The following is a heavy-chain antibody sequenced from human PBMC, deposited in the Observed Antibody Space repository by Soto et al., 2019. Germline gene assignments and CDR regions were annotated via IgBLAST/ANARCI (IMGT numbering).Heavy chain of an antibody. D-gene: IGHD3-10*01. Sequence: SGPTLVNPTQTLTLTCTFSGFSLSTSGVGVGWIRQPPGKALEWLALIYWDDDKRYSPSLKSRLTITKDTSKNQVVLTMTNMDPVDTATYSCAHRSRPYYYGSGSYIVWGQGTLVTVSS. CDR1: GFSLSTSGVG. CDR2: IYWDDDK. J-gene: IGHJ4*02. V-gene: IGHV2-5*02. CDR3: AHRSRPYYYGSGSYIV.